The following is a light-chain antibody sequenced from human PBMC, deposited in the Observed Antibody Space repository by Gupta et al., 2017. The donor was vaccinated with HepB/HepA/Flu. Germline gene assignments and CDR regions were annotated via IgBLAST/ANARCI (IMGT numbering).Light chain of an antibody. CDR2: QNI. V-gene: IGLV3-1*01. Sequence: SSAPTLPPSVSVSPGQTVSITCSGDKMGNKNACWYQQKPGQSPVLVIYQNIKRPSGIPERFSGSNSGNTATLTISGTQAKDEADYYCQAWDSSTVVFGGGTRLTVL. CDR3: QAWDSSTVV. J-gene: IGLJ3*02. CDR1: KMGNKN.